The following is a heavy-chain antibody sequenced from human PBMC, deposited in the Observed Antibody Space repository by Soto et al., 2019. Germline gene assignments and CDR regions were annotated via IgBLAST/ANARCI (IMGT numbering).Heavy chain of an antibody. CDR3: TTVLVEWLLAYYFDY. CDR2: IKSKTDGGTT. D-gene: IGHD3-3*01. J-gene: IGHJ4*02. CDR1: GFTFSNAW. Sequence: EVQLVESGGGLVKPGGSLRLSCAASGFTFSNAWMSWVRQAPGKGLEWVGRIKSKTDGGTTDYAAPVKGRFTISRDDSKNTLYLQMNSLKTEDTAVYYCTTVLVEWLLAYYFDYWGQGTLVTVSS. V-gene: IGHV3-15*01.